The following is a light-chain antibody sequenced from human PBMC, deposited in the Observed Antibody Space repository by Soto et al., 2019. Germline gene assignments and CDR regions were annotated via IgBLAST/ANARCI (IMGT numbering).Light chain of an antibody. V-gene: IGKV3-20*01. Sequence: EIVLTQSPGTLSLSPGERATLSCRASQSVPGNYLAWLQQKPGQAPRVLIYGVSIRATGIPDRFSGSGSGTDFTVTISRLEPEDFAVYFCQQYTSPPWTLGQGTKVDTK. CDR2: GVS. J-gene: IGKJ1*01. CDR1: QSVPGNY. CDR3: QQYTSPPWT.